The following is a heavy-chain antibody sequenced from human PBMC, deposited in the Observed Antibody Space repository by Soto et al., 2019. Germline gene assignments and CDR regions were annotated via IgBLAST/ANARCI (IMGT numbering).Heavy chain of an antibody. V-gene: IGHV3-49*03. J-gene: IGHJ4*02. CDR1: GFTFGDYA. CDR3: TRVSGSYQRDFDY. CDR2: IRGKAYGGTT. Sequence: SGGSLRLSCTASGFTFGDYAMSWFRQAPGKGLEWVGFIRGKAYGGTTEYAASVKGRSTISKDDSKSIAYLQMNSLKTEDTAVYYCTRVSGSYQRDFDYWGQGTLVTVSS. D-gene: IGHD1-26*01.